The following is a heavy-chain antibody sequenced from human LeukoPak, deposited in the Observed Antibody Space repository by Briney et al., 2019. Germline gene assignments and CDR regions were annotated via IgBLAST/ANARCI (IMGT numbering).Heavy chain of an antibody. J-gene: IGHJ4*02. Sequence: PSETLSLTCAVSGYSISSGYYWGWIRQPPGKGLDWIASMYHSGNTYYNPSLKSRVTISVDTSKNQFSLRLSSVTAADTAVYYCAKQGPTVVTHFDTWGQGTLVTVSS. CDR1: GYSISSGYY. D-gene: IGHD4-23*01. CDR2: MYHSGNT. CDR3: AKQGPTVVTHFDT. V-gene: IGHV4-38-2*01.